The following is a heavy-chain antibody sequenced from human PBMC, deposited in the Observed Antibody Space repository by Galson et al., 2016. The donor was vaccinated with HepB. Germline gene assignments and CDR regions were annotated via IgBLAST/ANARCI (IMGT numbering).Heavy chain of an antibody. Sequence: SETLSLTCTVSGEPINRDSYFWGWIRQPPGKGLGWIGSMSYDGSSYLNPSLKNRVTISVDTSKNQFSLKLTSVTAADTAVYYCGRPGSVSGWYYFDSWGQGTLVTVSS. J-gene: IGHJ4*02. CDR3: GRPGSVSGWYYFDS. D-gene: IGHD6-19*01. V-gene: IGHV4-39*01. CDR1: GEPINRDSYF. CDR2: MSYDGSS.